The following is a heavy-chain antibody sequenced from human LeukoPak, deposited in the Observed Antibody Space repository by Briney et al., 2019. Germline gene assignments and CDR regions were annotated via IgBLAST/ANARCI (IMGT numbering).Heavy chain of an antibody. V-gene: IGHV1-46*01. CDR1: GYTFTDYY. CDR3: AREGMVAAAGRGSRWFDP. Sequence: GASVKVSCKASGYTFTDYYIHWVRQAPGQGLEWMGIINPSGGSTSYAQKFQGRVTMTRDMSTSTVYMELSSLRSEDTAVYYCAREGMVAAAGRGSRWFDPWGQGTLVTVSS. J-gene: IGHJ5*02. CDR2: INPSGGST. D-gene: IGHD6-13*01.